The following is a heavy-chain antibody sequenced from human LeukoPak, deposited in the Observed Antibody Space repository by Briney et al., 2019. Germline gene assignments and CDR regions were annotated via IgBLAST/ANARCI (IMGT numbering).Heavy chain of an antibody. CDR1: GYTFTSYS. D-gene: IGHD6-19*01. CDR3: ARETAGRFY. J-gene: IGHJ4*02. CDR2: INPSGGST. Sequence: ASVKVSCKASGYTFTSYSMNWVRQAPGQGLEWMGIINPSGGSTSYAQKFQGRATMTRDTSTSTVYMELSSLRSEDTAVYYCARETAGRFYWGQGTLVTVSS. V-gene: IGHV1-46*01.